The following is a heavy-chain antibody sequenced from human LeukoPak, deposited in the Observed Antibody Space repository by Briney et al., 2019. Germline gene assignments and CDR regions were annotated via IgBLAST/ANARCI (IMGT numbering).Heavy chain of an antibody. D-gene: IGHD3-10*01. CDR2: IYPGGADT. Sequence: GESLKISCKGSGYNFANYRVGWVRQMPGKGLEWMGIIYPGGADTKYSPSFQGQVTISADTSITTAYLQWSSLKASDSAMYYCVRHIGSGSYSPLDPWGPGTLVTVSS. V-gene: IGHV5-51*01. CDR3: VRHIGSGSYSPLDP. J-gene: IGHJ5*02. CDR1: GYNFANYR.